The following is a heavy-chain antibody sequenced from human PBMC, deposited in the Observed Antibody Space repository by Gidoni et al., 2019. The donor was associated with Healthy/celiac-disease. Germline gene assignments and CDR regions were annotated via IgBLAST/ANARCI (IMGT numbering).Heavy chain of an antibody. J-gene: IGHJ4*02. D-gene: IGHD3-22*01. CDR2: ISWDGSTT. CDR1: GSTFDDYT. CDR3: AKSHYYDSSIDY. Sequence: EVQLVESVGVVLQPGGSLRLSCAASGSTFDDYTMHWVRQAPGKGLEWVSLISWDGSTTYYADSVKGRFTISRDNSKNSLYLQMNSLRTEDTALYYCAKSHYYDSSIDYWGQGTLVTVSS. V-gene: IGHV3-43*01.